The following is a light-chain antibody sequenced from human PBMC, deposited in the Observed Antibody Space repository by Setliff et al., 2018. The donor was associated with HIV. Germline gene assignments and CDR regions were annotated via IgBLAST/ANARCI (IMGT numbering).Light chain of an antibody. V-gene: IGLV2-14*01. CDR2: EVS. J-gene: IGLJ1*01. CDR1: SSDVGGYNY. Sequence: QSALTQPASVSGSPGPSITISCTGTSSDVGGYNYVSWYQQHPGKAPKIMIYEVSNRPSGVSERFSGSKSGNTASLTISGLQTEDEADYFCSSYTSSSPLDVFGTGTKVTVL. CDR3: SSYTSSSPLDV.